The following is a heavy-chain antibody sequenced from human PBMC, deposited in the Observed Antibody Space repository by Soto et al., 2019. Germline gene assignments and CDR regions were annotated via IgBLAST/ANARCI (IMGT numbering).Heavy chain of an antibody. CDR3: ARELAAGDH. CDR2: INPTSGST. J-gene: IGHJ4*02. V-gene: IGHV1-46*01. D-gene: IGHD6-13*01. CDR1: GYTFTTYY. Sequence: QVQLVQSGAEVKKPGASVKVSCKASGYTFTTYYIHWVRQAPGQGLEWMGIINPTSGSTNYAQKFQGRVTLTYDTSTTTVYMELSGLRSEDTAVLYCARELAAGDHWGQGTLVTLSS.